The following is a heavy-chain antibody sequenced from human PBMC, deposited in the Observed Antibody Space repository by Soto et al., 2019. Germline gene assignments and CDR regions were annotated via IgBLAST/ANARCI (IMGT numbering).Heavy chain of an antibody. V-gene: IGHV3-23*01. CDR3: AKDNSPYSGYNSFDY. J-gene: IGHJ4*02. Sequence: EVRLLESGGGLIQPGGSLRLSCAASGFTFSSYVMSWVRQAPGTGLEWVSGISGSGTNTYYADSVKGRFTISRDNSKNTLYLHMTSLRAEDTAEYYCAKDNSPYSGYNSFDYWGEGTLVIVSS. CDR1: GFTFSSYV. D-gene: IGHD5-12*01. CDR2: ISGSGTNT.